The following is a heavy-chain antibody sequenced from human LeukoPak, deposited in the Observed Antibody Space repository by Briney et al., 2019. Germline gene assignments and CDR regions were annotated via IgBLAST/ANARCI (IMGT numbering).Heavy chain of an antibody. D-gene: IGHD3-22*01. CDR1: GFTFDDYV. J-gene: IGHJ3*02. CDR3: ARVRNYYDSSGPKRGAFDI. CDR2: INWNGGST. V-gene: IGHV3-20*04. Sequence: GGSLRLSCAASGFTFDDYVMGWVRQAPGKGLEGVSGINWNGGSTDYADSVKGRFTISRDNAKNSLCLQMTSLRAEDTALYYCARVRNYYDSSGPKRGAFDIWGQGTMVTVSS.